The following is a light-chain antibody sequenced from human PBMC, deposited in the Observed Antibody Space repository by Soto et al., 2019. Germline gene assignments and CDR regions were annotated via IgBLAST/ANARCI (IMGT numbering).Light chain of an antibody. V-gene: IGLV2-11*01. Sequence: QSALTQPRSVSGSPGQSVTISCTGTNSDVGRYNFVSWYQQLPGKAPKLLISAVSQRPSGVPDRFSGSKSGNTASLTISGLQADDEADYFCYSYTASDIWVFDGGTQLTVL. CDR1: NSDVGRYNF. J-gene: IGLJ3*02. CDR2: AVS. CDR3: YSYTASDIWV.